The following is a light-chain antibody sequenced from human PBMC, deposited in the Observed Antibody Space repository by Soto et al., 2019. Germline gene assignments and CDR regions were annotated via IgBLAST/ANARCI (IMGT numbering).Light chain of an antibody. CDR3: NSYADSNTYV. Sequence: QSVLTQPASLSGSPGRSITISCTGTSSDIGAYDYVSWYQHHPGKAPKLIIYDVSQRPSGVPDRFSGSKSGNTASLTVSGLQAEDEADYYCNSYADSNTYVFGTGTKVTVL. CDR2: DVS. J-gene: IGLJ1*01. CDR1: SSDIGAYDY. V-gene: IGLV2-8*01.